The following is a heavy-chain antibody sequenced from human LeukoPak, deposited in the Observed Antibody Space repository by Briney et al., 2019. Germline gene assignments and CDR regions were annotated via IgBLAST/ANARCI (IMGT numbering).Heavy chain of an antibody. J-gene: IGHJ4*02. CDR1: GGSISSYY. CDR2: IYTSGST. CDR3: ARDPTYYDYVWGSYRRPGFDY. D-gene: IGHD3-16*02. Sequence: SETLSLTCTVSGGSISSYYWSWIRQPAGKGLEWIGRIYTSGSTNYNPSLKSRVTMSVDTSKNQFSLKLSSVTAADTAVYYCARDPTYYDYVWGSYRRPGFDYWGQGTLVTVSS. V-gene: IGHV4-4*07.